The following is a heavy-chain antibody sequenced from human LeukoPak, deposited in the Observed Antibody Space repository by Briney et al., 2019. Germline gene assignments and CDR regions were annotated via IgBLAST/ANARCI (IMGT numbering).Heavy chain of an antibody. J-gene: IGHJ4*02. Sequence: GGSLRLSCAASGFTFSSYWMHWVRQAPGKGLEWVSYISSSSSTIYYADSVKGRFTISRDNAKNSLYLQMNSLRAEDTAVYYCARDRRRSGYSYGLADFDYWGQGTLVTVSS. D-gene: IGHD5-18*01. CDR1: GFTFSSYW. CDR2: ISSSSSTI. V-gene: IGHV3-48*01. CDR3: ARDRRRSGYSYGLADFDY.